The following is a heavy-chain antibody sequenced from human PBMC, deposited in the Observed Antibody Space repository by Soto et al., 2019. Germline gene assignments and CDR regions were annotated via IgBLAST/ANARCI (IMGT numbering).Heavy chain of an antibody. V-gene: IGHV3-30*18. CDR3: AKDLKIGDFWSGYSPYGMDV. CDR2: ISYDGSNK. CDR1: GITFGSYG. D-gene: IGHD3-3*01. J-gene: IGHJ6*02. Sequence: GGSLRLSCAASGITFGSYGMHWVRQAPGKGLEWVAVISYDGSNKYYADSVKGRFTISRDNSKNTLYLQMNSLRAEDTAVYYCAKDLKIGDFWSGYSPYGMDVWGQGTTVTVSS.